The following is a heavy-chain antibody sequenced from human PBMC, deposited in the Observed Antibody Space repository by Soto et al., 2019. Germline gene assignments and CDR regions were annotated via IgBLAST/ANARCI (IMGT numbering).Heavy chain of an antibody. Sequence: SETLSLGCTVYGGSFSGDYWSWINQHPGKGRGWIGEINHSGSTNYNPSLKSRVTISVDTAKNQFSLKLSSVTAADTALYYCARGQRVLLRFVEWFPLDYWGQGTLV. CDR3: ARGQRVLLRFVEWFPLDY. J-gene: IGHJ4*01. V-gene: IGHV4-34*01. D-gene: IGHD3-3*01. CDR2: INHSGST. CDR1: GGSFSGDY.